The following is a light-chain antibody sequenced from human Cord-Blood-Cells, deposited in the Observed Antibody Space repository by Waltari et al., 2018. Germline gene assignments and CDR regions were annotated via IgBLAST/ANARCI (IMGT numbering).Light chain of an antibody. V-gene: IGLV2-8*01. CDR1: SSDVGGYNY. CDR3: SSYAGSNLVV. J-gene: IGLJ2*01. Sequence: QSALTQPPSASGSPGQSVTISCTGTSSDVGGYNYVSWYQQHPGKAPKLMIYEVSKRPSGVPDRFSGSKSGNAASLPVSGLQAEDEADYYCSSYAGSNLVVFGGGTKLTVL. CDR2: EVS.